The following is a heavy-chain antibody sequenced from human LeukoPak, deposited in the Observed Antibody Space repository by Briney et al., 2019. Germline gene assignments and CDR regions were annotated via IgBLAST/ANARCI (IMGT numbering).Heavy chain of an antibody. CDR1: GGSISSYY. Sequence: SETLSLTCTVSGGSISSYYWSWIRQPPGKGLGWIGYIYTSGSTNYNPSLKSRVTISVDTSKNQFSLKLSSVTAADTAVYYCARPTSSGYPDAFDIWGQGTMVTVSS. D-gene: IGHD3-22*01. CDR2: IYTSGST. J-gene: IGHJ3*02. CDR3: ARPTSSGYPDAFDI. V-gene: IGHV4-4*09.